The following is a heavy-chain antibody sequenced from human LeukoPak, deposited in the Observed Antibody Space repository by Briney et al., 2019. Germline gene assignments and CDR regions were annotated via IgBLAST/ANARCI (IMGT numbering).Heavy chain of an antibody. CDR2: ISSSSSYT. D-gene: IGHD3-22*01. V-gene: IGHV3-11*05. Sequence: GGSLRLSCAASGFTFSDSYMSWIRQAPGKGLEWVSYISSSSSYTNYADSVKGRFTISRDNAKNSLYLQMNSLRAEDTAVYYCAREGPTSSGYYDYWGQGTLVTVSS. CDR1: GFTFSDSY. CDR3: AREGPTSSGYYDY. J-gene: IGHJ4*02.